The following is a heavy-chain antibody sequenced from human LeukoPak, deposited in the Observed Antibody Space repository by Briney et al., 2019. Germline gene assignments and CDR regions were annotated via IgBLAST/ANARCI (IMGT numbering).Heavy chain of an antibody. CDR1: GFTFSNYD. CDR2: ISSTSNSI. J-gene: IGHJ4*02. CDR3: TGRQYSVDWYVDY. D-gene: IGHD6-6*01. V-gene: IGHV3-48*03. Sequence: PGGSLRLSCAASGFTFSNYDMNWVRLAPGKGLEWVSYISSTSNSIYYADSVKGRFTISRDNAKNSLYLQMNSLRDEDTAVYYCTGRQYSVDWYVDYWDQGTLVTVAS.